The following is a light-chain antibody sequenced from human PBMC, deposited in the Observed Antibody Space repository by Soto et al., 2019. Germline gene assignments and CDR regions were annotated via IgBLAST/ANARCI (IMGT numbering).Light chain of an antibody. CDR3: QQYGSSPGT. CDR1: QSVSSSY. Sequence: EIVLTQSPGTLSLYPGERATLSCRASQSVSSSYLAWYQQNPGQAPRLLIYGASSRATGIPDRVSGSGSGTDFTITISRLEPEDFAVYYCQQYGSSPGTFGQGTKVEIK. V-gene: IGKV3-20*01. J-gene: IGKJ1*01. CDR2: GAS.